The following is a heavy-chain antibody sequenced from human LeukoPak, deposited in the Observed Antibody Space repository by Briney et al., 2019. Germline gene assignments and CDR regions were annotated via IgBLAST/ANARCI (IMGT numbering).Heavy chain of an antibody. CDR1: GGSFSGYY. Sequence: SETLSLTCAVYGGSFSGYYWGWIRQPPGKGLEWIGSIYYSGSTYYNPSLKSRVTISVDTSKNQFSLKLSSVTAADTAVYYCARDAMVRGVRGAFDIWGQGTMVTVSS. J-gene: IGHJ3*02. D-gene: IGHD3-10*01. V-gene: IGHV4-34*01. CDR3: ARDAMVRGVRGAFDI. CDR2: IYYSGST.